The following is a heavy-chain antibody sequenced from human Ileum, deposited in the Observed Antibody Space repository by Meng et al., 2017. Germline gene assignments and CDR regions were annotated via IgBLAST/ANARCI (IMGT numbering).Heavy chain of an antibody. Sequence: QVQLVQSGAEVKKPGASVKVSCKASGYIFTRYGIGWVRQAPGQGREWMGWISAYSGNTKYAQKLQGRVTMTTDTSTSTAYMELRNLRSDDTAVYYCARDTVGTTLGDYWGQGTLVTVSS. CDR3: ARDTVGTTLGDY. D-gene: IGHD4-23*01. CDR1: GYIFTRYG. CDR2: ISAYSGNT. V-gene: IGHV1-18*01. J-gene: IGHJ4*02.